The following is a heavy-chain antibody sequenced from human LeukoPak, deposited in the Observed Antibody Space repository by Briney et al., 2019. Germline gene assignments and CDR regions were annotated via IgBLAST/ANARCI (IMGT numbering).Heavy chain of an antibody. CDR2: IWSDGTNS. D-gene: IGHD4-11*01. V-gene: IGHV3-33*01. CDR3: VRDAQRGFDYSNSLRY. Sequence: GGSLRLSCAASGFTFSSYGMHWVRQAPGKGLEWVAVIWSDGTNSFYGGSVKGRFTISRDNSQNTLFLQMDSLRVEDTAVYYCVRDAQRGFDYSNSLRYWGHGTLVTVSS. CDR1: GFTFSSYG. J-gene: IGHJ4*01.